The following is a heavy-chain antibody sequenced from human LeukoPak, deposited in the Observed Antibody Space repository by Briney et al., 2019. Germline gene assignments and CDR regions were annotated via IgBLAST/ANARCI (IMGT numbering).Heavy chain of an antibody. CDR3: AKDRGIISDY. V-gene: IGHV3-30*04. J-gene: IGHJ4*02. Sequence: GGSLRLSCAASGFTFSSYAMHWVRQAPGKGLEWVALIPYDGSNKYYADSVKGRFTVSRDNSKNTLYLQMNSLRAEDAALYYCAKDRGIISDYWGQGILVTVSS. CDR2: IPYDGSNK. CDR1: GFTFSSYA. D-gene: IGHD3-10*01.